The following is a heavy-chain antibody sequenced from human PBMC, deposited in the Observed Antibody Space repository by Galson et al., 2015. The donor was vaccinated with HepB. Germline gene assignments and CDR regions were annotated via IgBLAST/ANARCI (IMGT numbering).Heavy chain of an antibody. CDR3: AKDRRSVAAAGTGMDV. CDR2: IRYDGSNK. CDR1: GFTFSSYG. Sequence: SLRLSCAASGFTFSSYGMHWVRQAPGKGLEWVAFIRYDGSNKYYADSVKGRFTISRDNSKNTLYLQMNSLRAEDTAVYYCAKDRRSVAAAGTGMDVWGQGTTVTVSS. V-gene: IGHV3-30*02. J-gene: IGHJ6*02. D-gene: IGHD6-13*01.